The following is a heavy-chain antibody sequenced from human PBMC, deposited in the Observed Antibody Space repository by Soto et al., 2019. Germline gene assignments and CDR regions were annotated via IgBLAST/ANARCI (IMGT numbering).Heavy chain of an antibody. V-gene: IGHV3-33*01. CDR3: ARADYYDSSGYWYYYYYGMDV. Sequence: GGSLRLSCAASGFTFSSYGMHWVRQAPGKGLEWVAAIWYDGSNKYYADSVKGRFTISRDNSKNTLYLQMNSLRAEDTAVYYCARADYYDSSGYWYYYYYGMDVWGQGTTVTVSS. J-gene: IGHJ6*02. CDR1: GFTFSSYG. D-gene: IGHD3-22*01. CDR2: IWYDGSNK.